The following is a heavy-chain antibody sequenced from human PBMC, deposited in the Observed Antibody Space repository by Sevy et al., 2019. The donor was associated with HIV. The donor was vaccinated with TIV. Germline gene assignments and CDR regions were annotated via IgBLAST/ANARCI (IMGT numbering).Heavy chain of an antibody. CDR2: ISSSSNYI. CDR3: ARGYCSGTSCSSGRAWVAFDI. D-gene: IGHD2-15*01. CDR1: GFTFSSYS. J-gene: IGHJ3*02. V-gene: IGHV3-21*01. Sequence: LSLTCAVSGFTFSSYSMNWVRQAPGKGLEWVSSISSSSNYIYYAESVKGRFTISRDNAKDSLFLQMNRLRAEDTAIYYCARGYCSGTSCSSGRAWVAFDIWGQGTMVTVSS.